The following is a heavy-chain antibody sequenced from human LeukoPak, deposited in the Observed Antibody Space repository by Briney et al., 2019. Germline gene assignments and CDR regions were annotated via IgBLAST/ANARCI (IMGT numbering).Heavy chain of an antibody. CDR3: ARGWEDTAMGPIDY. J-gene: IGHJ4*02. D-gene: IGHD5-18*01. CDR2: ISGSSSYI. V-gene: IGHV3-21*01. Sequence: GGSLRLSCAASGFTFSSYSMNWVRQAPGKGLEWVSSISGSSSYIYYADSVKGRFTISRDNAKNSLYLQMNSLRAEDTAVYYCARGWEDTAMGPIDYWGQGTLVTVSS. CDR1: GFTFSSYS.